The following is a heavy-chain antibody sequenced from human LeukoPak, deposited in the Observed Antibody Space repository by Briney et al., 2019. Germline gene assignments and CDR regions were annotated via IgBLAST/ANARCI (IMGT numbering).Heavy chain of an antibody. J-gene: IGHJ4*02. CDR1: GYTFTSYG. Sequence: VSVKVSCTASGYTFTSYGISWVRESPGHGSERMGWISAYNGKTNYAQKLHGRVTMTTDTSTSTAYMELRSLRSDDTAVYYCARPKTQYYYDSSGYYYEEWGQGTLVTVSS. CDR2: ISAYNGKT. CDR3: ARPKTQYYYDSSGYYYEE. V-gene: IGHV1-18*01. D-gene: IGHD3-22*01.